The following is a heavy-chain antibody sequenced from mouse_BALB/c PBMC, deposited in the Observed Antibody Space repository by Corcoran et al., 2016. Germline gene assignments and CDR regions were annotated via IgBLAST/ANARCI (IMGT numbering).Heavy chain of an antibody. V-gene: IGHV14-3*02. CDR3: ARWDWYFDV. Sequence: EVQLQQSGAELVKPGSSVKLSCTASGFNIKDTYMHWVKQRPEQGLEWIGRIDPANGNTKYDPKFQGKATITADTSSNTAYLQLSSLTSEDTAVYYCARWDWYFDVWGAGTTITVSS. CDR2: IDPANGNT. J-gene: IGHJ1*01. CDR1: GFNIKDTY.